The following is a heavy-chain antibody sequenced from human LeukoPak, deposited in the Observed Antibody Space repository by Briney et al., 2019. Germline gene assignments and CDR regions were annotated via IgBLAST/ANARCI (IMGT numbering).Heavy chain of an antibody. V-gene: IGHV1-2*02. CDR3: ARAGSSSRWVNDY. CDR2: INSNSGGT. Sequence: ASVKVSCKASGYTFTDYYIHWVRQAPGQRLEWMGWINSNSGGTNYAQKFQGRVTMTRDTSISTAYMDLRRLRSDDTAMYYCARAGSSSRWVNDYWGQGTLVTVSS. J-gene: IGHJ4*02. D-gene: IGHD6-13*01. CDR1: GYTFTDYY.